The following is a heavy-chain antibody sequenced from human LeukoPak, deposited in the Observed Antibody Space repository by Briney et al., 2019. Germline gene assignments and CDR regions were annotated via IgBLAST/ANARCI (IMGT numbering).Heavy chain of an antibody. D-gene: IGHD5-18*01. CDR3: ARVRYSYGYVFDY. V-gene: IGHV3-48*03. CDR2: TSSSGSTT. CDR1: GFTFSSYE. J-gene: IGHJ4*02. Sequence: GGSLRLSCAASGFTFSSYEMNWVRQAPGKGLEWVSYTSSSGSTTYYADSVKGRFTISRDNAKNSQYLQMNSLRAEDTAVYYCARVRYSYGYVFDYWGQGTLVTVSS.